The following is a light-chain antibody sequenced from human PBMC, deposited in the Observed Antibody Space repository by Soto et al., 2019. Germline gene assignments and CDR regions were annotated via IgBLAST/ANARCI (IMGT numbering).Light chain of an antibody. V-gene: IGLV1-40*01. CDR3: QSYDSNLVGV. Sequence: QSVLTQPPSVSGAPGQRVTISCTGSSSNIGAGYGVHWYQQLPGTAPKLLIYGNSNRPSGVPDRVSGSKAGTSASLAITGRQAEDEADYYCQSYDSNLVGVFGTGTKVTVL. CDR2: GNS. CDR1: SSNIGAGYG. J-gene: IGLJ1*01.